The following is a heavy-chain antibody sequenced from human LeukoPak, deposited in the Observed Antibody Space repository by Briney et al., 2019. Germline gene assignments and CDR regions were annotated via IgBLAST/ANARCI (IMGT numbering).Heavy chain of an antibody. CDR1: GFTFSSYS. D-gene: IGHD2-2*02. CDR3: ARSSPHCSSTSCYNDAFDI. Sequence: GGSLRLSCAASGFTFSSYSMNWVRQAPGKGLEWISSISSSSSYIYYADSVKGRFTISRDNAKNSLYLQMNSLRAEDTAVYYCARSSPHCSSTSCYNDAFDIWGQGTMVTVSS. V-gene: IGHV3-21*01. CDR2: ISSSSSYI. J-gene: IGHJ3*02.